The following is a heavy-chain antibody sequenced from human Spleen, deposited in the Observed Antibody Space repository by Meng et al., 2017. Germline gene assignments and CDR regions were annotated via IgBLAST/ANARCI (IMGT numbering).Heavy chain of an antibody. D-gene: IGHD5-24*01. J-gene: IGHJ4*02. CDR3: ARGDGYIIDY. Sequence: QVQLQQAGPGLGKPSPTLSLTCAISGDSVASISAAWNWIRQSPSRGLEWLGRTYYRSKWFNDYALSVKSRVTVNPDTSKNQFSLQLNSVTPEDTAVYYCARGDGYIIDYWGQGTLVTVSS. CDR2: TYYRSKWFN. CDR1: GDSVASISAA. V-gene: IGHV6-1*01.